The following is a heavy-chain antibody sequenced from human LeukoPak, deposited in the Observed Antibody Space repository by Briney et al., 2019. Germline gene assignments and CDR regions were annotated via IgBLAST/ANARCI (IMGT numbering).Heavy chain of an antibody. Sequence: PSETLSLTCTVSGDSISSYYWSWIRQPPGEGLEWIGHIYHSGSTNYNPSLKSRVTISADTSKDQFSLKLASVTAADTAVYYCATGYSSTWYYFDYWGQGTLVTVSS. V-gene: IGHV4-59*01. D-gene: IGHD6-13*01. CDR3: ATGYSSTWYYFDY. J-gene: IGHJ4*02. CDR1: GDSISSYY. CDR2: IYHSGST.